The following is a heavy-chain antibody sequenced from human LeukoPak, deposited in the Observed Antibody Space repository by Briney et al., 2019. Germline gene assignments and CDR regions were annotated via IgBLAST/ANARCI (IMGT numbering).Heavy chain of an antibody. CDR3: AKDDYRYYYGMDV. J-gene: IGHJ6*02. V-gene: IGHV3-23*01. CDR2: ISGSGGST. Sequence: GGSLRLSCAASGFTFSSYAMSWVRQAPGKGLEWVSAISGSGGSTYYADSVKGRFTISRDNSKNTLYLQMNGLRAEDTAVYYCAKDDYRYYYGMDVWGQGTTVTVSS. D-gene: IGHD4/OR15-4a*01. CDR1: GFTFSSYA.